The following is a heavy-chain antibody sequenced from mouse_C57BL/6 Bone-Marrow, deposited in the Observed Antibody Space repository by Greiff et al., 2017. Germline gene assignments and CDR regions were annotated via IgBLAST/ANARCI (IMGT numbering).Heavy chain of an antibody. Sequence: VHVKQSGPELVKPGASVKISCKASGYSFTDYNMNWVKQSNGKSLEWIGVINPNYGTTSYNQKFKGKATLTVDQSSSTAYMQLNSMTSEDSAVYYCARELRRSSLAYWGQGALVTVSA. CDR2: INPNYGTT. V-gene: IGHV1-39*01. CDR1: GYSFTDYN. CDR3: ARELRRSSLAY. D-gene: IGHD2-4*01. J-gene: IGHJ3*01.